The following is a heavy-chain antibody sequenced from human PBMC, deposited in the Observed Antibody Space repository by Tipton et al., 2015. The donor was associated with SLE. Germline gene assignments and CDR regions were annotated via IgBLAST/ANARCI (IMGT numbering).Heavy chain of an antibody. CDR2: VFYSGST. V-gene: IGHV4-39*07. Sequence: TLSLTCTVSGGSLSSRFSFWGWIRQPPGEGLVWLGPVFYSGSTYYNPSLKSRVTMSVDTSSNQFSLNLNSVTAADTAMYYCARGQGGYCSSSSCYYYYGMDVWGQGTTVTVSS. D-gene: IGHD2-2*01. CDR1: GGSLSSRFSF. J-gene: IGHJ6*02. CDR3: ARGQGGYCSSSSCYYYYGMDV.